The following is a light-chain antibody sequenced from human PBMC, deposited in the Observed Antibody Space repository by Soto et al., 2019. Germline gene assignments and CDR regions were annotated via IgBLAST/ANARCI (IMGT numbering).Light chain of an antibody. CDR2: ENN. CDR3: GTWDSSLSAGYV. J-gene: IGLJ1*01. CDR1: SSNIGNNY. Sequence: QSVLTHAPSVSAAPGQKVTISCSGSSSNIGNNYVSWYQQLPGTAPKLLIYENNKRPSGIPDRFFGSKSGTSATLGITGLQTGDEADYYCGTWDSSLSAGYVFGTGTKVTVL. V-gene: IGLV1-51*02.